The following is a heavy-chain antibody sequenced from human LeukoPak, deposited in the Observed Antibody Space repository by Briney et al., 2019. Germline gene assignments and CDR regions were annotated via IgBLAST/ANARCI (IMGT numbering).Heavy chain of an antibody. Sequence: SETLSLTCTVSGGSISSGNYYWSWIRQPAGKGLEWIGRIYTSGSTNYNPSLKSRVTISVDTSKNQFSLKLSSVTAADTAVYYCARDSYDAFDIWGQGTMVTVSS. CDR3: ARDSYDAFDI. CDR1: GGSISSGNYY. V-gene: IGHV4-61*02. CDR2: IYTSGST. J-gene: IGHJ3*02.